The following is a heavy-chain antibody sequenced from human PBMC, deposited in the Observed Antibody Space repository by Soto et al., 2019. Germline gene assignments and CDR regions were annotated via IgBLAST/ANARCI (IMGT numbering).Heavy chain of an antibody. Sequence: GESLKISCKGSGYSFTSYWIGWVRQMPGKGLEWMGIIYPGDSDTRYSPSFQGQVTISADTSISTAYLQWSSLKASDTAMYYCARDLRIAADGTGYNCGMDVWGQGTTVTVSS. CDR2: IYPGDSDT. D-gene: IGHD6-13*01. J-gene: IGHJ6*02. CDR1: GYSFTSYW. CDR3: ARDLRIAADGTGYNCGMDV. V-gene: IGHV5-51*01.